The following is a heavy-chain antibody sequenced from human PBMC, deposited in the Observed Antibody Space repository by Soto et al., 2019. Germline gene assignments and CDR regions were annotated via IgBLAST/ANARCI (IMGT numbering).Heavy chain of an antibody. CDR1: GGTFSSYT. CDR3: ATDGHYYYGMDV. CDR2: IIPILGIA. Sequence: GASVKVSCKASGGTFSSYTISWVRQAPGQGLEWMGRIIPILGIANYAQKFQGRVTITADKSTSTAYMELSSLRSEDTAVYYCATDGHYYYGMDVWGQGTTVTVSS. J-gene: IGHJ6*02. V-gene: IGHV1-69*02.